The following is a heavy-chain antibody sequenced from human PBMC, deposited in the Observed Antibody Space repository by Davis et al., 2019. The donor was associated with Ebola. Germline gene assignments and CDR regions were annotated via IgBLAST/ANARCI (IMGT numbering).Heavy chain of an antibody. Sequence: SVKVSCKASGGTFSSYAISWVRQAPGQGLEWMGGIIPIFGTANYAQKFQGRVTITADESTSTAYIELSSLRSEDTAVYYCARVRAADRYYYYYYMDVWGKGTTVTVSS. CDR2: IIPIFGTA. D-gene: IGHD6-13*01. V-gene: IGHV1-69*13. CDR1: GGTFSSYA. J-gene: IGHJ6*03. CDR3: ARVRAADRYYYYYYMDV.